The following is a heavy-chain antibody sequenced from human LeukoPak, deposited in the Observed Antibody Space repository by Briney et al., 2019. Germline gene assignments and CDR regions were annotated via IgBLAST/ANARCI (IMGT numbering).Heavy chain of an antibody. CDR3: ARGITVVRGVIKGGMDV. Sequence: GSSVKVSCKASGGTFSTYYAISWVRQAPGPGLEWMGRIIPIVGTANYAQKFQGRVTMTAYKSTGTVYMELSSLRSGDTAVYYCARGITVVRGVIKGGMDVWGQGTTVTVSS. J-gene: IGHJ6*02. D-gene: IGHD3-10*01. V-gene: IGHV1-69*04. CDR2: IIPIVGTA. CDR1: GGTFSTYYA.